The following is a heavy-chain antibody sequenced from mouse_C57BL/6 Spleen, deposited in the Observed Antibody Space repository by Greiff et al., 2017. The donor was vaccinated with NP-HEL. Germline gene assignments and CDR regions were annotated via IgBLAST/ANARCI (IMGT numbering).Heavy chain of an antibody. CDR1: GFNIKDYY. J-gene: IGHJ3*01. D-gene: IGHD3-2*02. CDR3: TSDSSGPAWFAY. Sequence: EVQLQQSGAELVRPGASVKLSCTASGFNIKDYYMHWVKQRPEQGLEGIGRMDPEDGDTEYAPKFQGKATRTADKSSNTAYLQLSSLTSEDPAVYYCTSDSSGPAWFAYWGQGTLVTVSA. V-gene: IGHV14-1*01. CDR2: MDPEDGDT.